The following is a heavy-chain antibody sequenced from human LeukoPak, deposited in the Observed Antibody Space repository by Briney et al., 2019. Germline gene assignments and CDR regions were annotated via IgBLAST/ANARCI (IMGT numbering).Heavy chain of an antibody. J-gene: IGHJ3*02. CDR2: IYYSGST. CDR1: SDSVSSSSYY. V-gene: IGHV4-39*07. CDR3: ARLILGYCSSTSCYLGAFDI. D-gene: IGHD2-2*01. Sequence: PSETLSLTCTVSSDSVSSSSYYWGWIRQPPGKGLEWIGTIYYSGSTYYNPSLKSRVTISVDTSKNQFSLKLSSVTAADTAVYYCARLILGYCSSTSCYLGAFDIWGQGTMVTVSS.